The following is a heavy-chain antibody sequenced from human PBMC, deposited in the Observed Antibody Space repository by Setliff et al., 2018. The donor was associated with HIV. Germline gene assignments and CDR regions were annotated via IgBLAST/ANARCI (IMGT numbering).Heavy chain of an antibody. J-gene: IGHJ4*02. CDR2: LYPAESNL. CDR1: GYSFSSYW. Sequence: PGESLKISCKGSGYSFSSYWIGWVLQMPGKGLEFMGLLYPAESNLRYSPSFQVQVTISVDKSTNTASLQWTRLRASDTAMYYCTRPWHENWGGVDYWGQGTLVTVSS. CDR3: TRPWHENWGGVDY. D-gene: IGHD3-16*01. V-gene: IGHV5-51*01.